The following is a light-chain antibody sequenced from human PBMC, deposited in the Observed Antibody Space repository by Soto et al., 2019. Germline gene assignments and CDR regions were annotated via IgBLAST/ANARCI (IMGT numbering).Light chain of an antibody. CDR1: QSVSSNF. CDR3: QRYGGSPVT. Sequence: EIVLTQSPGTLSLSPGEGATLSCRASQSVSSNFLAWYQQKPGQAPRLLIYGASSRATDVPDRFSGSGSGTDFTLTISRLEPEDFAVFYCQRYGGSPVTFGQGTRLEIK. V-gene: IGKV3-20*01. CDR2: GAS. J-gene: IGKJ5*01.